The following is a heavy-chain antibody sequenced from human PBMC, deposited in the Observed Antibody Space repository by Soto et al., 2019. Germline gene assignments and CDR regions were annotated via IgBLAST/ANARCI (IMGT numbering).Heavy chain of an antibody. CDR3: ARALYGSGSFDY. V-gene: IGHV4-31*03. CDR1: GGSISSGGYY. D-gene: IGHD3-10*01. CDR2: IYYSGST. J-gene: IGHJ4*02. Sequence: SETLSLTCTVSGGSISSGGYYWSWIRQHPGKGLEWIGYIYYSGSTYYNPSLKSRVTISVDTSKNQFSLKLSSVTAADTAVYYCARALYGSGSFDYWGQGTLVTVSS.